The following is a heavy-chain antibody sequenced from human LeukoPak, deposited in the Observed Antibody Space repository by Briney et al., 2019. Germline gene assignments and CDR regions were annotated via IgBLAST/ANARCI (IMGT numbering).Heavy chain of an antibody. CDR1: GGSISSYY. CDR3: ARESRQGTAVAAPFDY. V-gene: IGHV4-59*01. Sequence: PSETLSLTCTVSGGSISSYYWSWIRQPPGKGLEWIGYIYYSGSTNYNPSLKSRVTISVDTSKNQFSLKLSSVTAADTAVYYCARESRQGTAVAAPFDYWGQGTLVTVSS. CDR2: IYYSGST. D-gene: IGHD6-19*01. J-gene: IGHJ4*02.